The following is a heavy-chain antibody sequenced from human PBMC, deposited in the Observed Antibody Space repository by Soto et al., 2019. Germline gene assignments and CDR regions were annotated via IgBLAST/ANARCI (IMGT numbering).Heavy chain of an antibody. CDR3: AHRDSTGTTTYFDS. D-gene: IGHD1-1*01. V-gene: IGHV2-5*02. CDR2: IYWDGES. J-gene: IGHJ4*02. Sequence: SGPTLVNPTETLTLTFTFSGVSGTTTIIGGGWTRHPPGKALEWLAIIYWDGESRYNPLLRRRLTLTEDTSKNQVVLTMTNVDPKDTATYYCAHRDSTGTTTYFDSWGQGIPVTVSS. CDR1: GVSGTTTIIG.